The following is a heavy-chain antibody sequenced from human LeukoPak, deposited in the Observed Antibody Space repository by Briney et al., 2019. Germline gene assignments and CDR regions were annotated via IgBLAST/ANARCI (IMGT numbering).Heavy chain of an antibody. V-gene: IGHV1-18*01. CDR2: ISAYNGNT. Sequence: GESLKISCKASGYTFTSYGISWVRQAPGQGLEWMGWISAYNGNTNYAQKLQGRVTMTTDTSTSTAYMELRSLRSDDTAVYYCARIEIYYYHMDVWGKGTTVTVSS. CDR3: ARIEIYYYHMDV. CDR1: GYTFTSYG. D-gene: IGHD5-24*01. J-gene: IGHJ6*03.